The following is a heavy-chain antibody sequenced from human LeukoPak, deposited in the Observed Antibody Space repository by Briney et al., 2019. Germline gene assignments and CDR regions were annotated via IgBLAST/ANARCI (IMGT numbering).Heavy chain of an antibody. CDR1: GFTFSSYS. Sequence: GGSLRLSCAASGFTFSSYSMNWVRQAPGKGLEWVSYISSSSSTIYYADSVKGRFTISRDNAENSLYLQMNSLRAEDTAVYYCARDPVTIFGVVNPYNWFDPWGQGTLVTVSS. V-gene: IGHV3-48*01. J-gene: IGHJ5*02. CDR2: ISSSSSTI. CDR3: ARDPVTIFGVVNPYNWFDP. D-gene: IGHD3-3*01.